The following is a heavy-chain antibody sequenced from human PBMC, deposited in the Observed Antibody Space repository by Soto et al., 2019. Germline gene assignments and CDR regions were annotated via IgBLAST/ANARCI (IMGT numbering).Heavy chain of an antibody. CDR3: ASSATYYYDSSGYYPLDY. CDR2: TRNKANSYTT. Sequence: PGGSLRLSCAASGFTFSDHYMDWVRQAPGKGLEWVGRTRNKANSYTTEYAASVKGRFTISRDDSKNSLYLQMNSLKTEDTAVYYCASSATYYYDSSGYYPLDYWGQGTLVTVSS. D-gene: IGHD3-22*01. J-gene: IGHJ4*02. CDR1: GFTFSDHY. V-gene: IGHV3-72*01.